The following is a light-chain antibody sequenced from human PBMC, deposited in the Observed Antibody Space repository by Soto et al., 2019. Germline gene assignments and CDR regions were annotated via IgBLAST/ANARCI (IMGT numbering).Light chain of an antibody. Sequence: EIVMTQSPATLSVSPGERATLSCRASQSVSSNLVWYQQKPGQAPRLLIYGASTRATGIPARFSGSGSGKEFTLTISSLQSEEFAVYYCQQYLNWLTFGGGTKVEIK. V-gene: IGKV3-15*01. CDR2: GAS. J-gene: IGKJ4*01. CDR1: QSVSSN. CDR3: QQYLNWLT.